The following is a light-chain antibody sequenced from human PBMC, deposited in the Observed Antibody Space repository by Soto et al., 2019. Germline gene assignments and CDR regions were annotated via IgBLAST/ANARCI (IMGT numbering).Light chain of an antibody. CDR2: EVS. CDR3: SSYKSTFTWV. V-gene: IGLV2-14*01. CDR1: NTDVGGYNY. J-gene: IGLJ3*02. Sequence: QSALTQPASVSGSPGQSITISCTGRNTDVGGYNYVSWYQQHPGKAPKLLGYEVSKRPSGVSDRFSGSKSANTASLNISGLQAEDEADYYCSSYKSTFTWVFGGGTKLTVL.